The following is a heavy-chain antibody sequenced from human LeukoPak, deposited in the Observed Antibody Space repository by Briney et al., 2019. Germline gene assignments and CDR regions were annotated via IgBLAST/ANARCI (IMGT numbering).Heavy chain of an antibody. CDR3: TTSTGYSSTWGAFDI. CDR2: MSYNSGGT. Sequence: ASVKVSCKASGHTFTGYYMHWARQAPGQGLEWMGWMSYNSGGTNYAQNFQGRVTMTRDTSISTAYTEVITLRSDDTAVYYCTTSTGYSSTWGAFDIWGQGTMVTVSS. CDR1: GHTFTGYY. J-gene: IGHJ3*02. V-gene: IGHV1-2*02. D-gene: IGHD6-13*01.